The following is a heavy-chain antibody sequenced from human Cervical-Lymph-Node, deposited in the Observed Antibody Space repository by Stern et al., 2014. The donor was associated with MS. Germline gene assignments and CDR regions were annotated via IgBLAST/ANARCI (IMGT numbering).Heavy chain of an antibody. CDR1: GFSLTTPGMR. Sequence: QITLKESGPALVKPTQTLTLTCTVSGFSLTTPGMRVTWIRQPPGKALEWLGRLVWGDDTFYNSSLKTRLTISRDTSKDQVILTMADMDPADTATYYCARADRELHDAFDVWGQGTMVTVSS. CDR2: LVWGDDT. D-gene: IGHD1-26*01. V-gene: IGHV2-70*04. J-gene: IGHJ3*01. CDR3: ARADRELHDAFDV.